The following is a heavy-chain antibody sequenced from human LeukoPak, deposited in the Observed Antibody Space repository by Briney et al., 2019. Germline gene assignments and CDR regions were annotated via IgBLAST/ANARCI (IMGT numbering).Heavy chain of an antibody. D-gene: IGHD1-26*01. V-gene: IGHV3-74*01. CDR2: INSDGSST. Sequence: PWGSLRLSCAASGFTFSRYCMHWIRQVPGKGLVWVSRINSDGSSTNYADSVKGRFPIPRDNSKNTLYLQMHSLRAEDTAVYYCATDPGGGSSPPYGMDVWGNGTTVTVSS. J-gene: IGHJ6*04. CDR3: ATDPGGGSSPPYGMDV. CDR1: GFTFSRYC.